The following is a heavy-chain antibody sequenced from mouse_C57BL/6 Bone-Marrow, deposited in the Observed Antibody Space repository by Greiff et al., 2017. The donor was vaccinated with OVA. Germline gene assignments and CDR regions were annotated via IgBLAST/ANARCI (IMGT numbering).Heavy chain of an antibody. V-gene: IGHV14-4*01. D-gene: IGHD1-1*01. Sequence: VQLQQSGAELVRPGASVKLSCTASGFNIKDDYMHWVKQRPEQGLEWIGWIDPENGDTEYASKFQGKATITVDTSSNTAYLQLSSLTSEDTAVYYWAAHYCGSSYPAEGCDVWGKGTTVTVSA. CDR1: GFNIKDDY. CDR2: IDPENGDT. J-gene: IGHJ1*03. CDR3: AAHYCGSSYPAEGCDV.